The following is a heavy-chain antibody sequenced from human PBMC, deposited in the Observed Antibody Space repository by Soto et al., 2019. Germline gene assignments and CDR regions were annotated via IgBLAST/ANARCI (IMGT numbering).Heavy chain of an antibody. D-gene: IGHD5-12*01. CDR3: ARGWATKGYYYYMDV. CDR2: INPNSGGT. J-gene: IGHJ6*03. V-gene: IGHV1-2*04. Sequence: ASVKVSCQASGYTFTGYYMHWVRQAPGQGLEWMGWINPNSGGTNYAQKFQGWVTMTRDTSISTAYMELSRLRSDDTAVYYCARGWATKGYYYYMDVWGKGTTVTV. CDR1: GYTFTGYY.